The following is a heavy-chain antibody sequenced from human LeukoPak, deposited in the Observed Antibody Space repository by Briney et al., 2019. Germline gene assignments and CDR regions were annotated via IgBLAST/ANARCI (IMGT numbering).Heavy chain of an antibody. Sequence: SETLSLTCSVSGGSISRHFWIWIRQPPGKGLEWIAFIHYSGRTKYNPSLQSRVTISIDTSENNFSLRLTSVTAADTAVYYCARLLDNDSSGDPDTFDMWGQGTVVSVSS. V-gene: IGHV4-59*11. CDR3: ARLLDNDSSGDPDTFDM. CDR2: IHYSGRT. D-gene: IGHD3-22*01. J-gene: IGHJ3*02. CDR1: GGSISRHF.